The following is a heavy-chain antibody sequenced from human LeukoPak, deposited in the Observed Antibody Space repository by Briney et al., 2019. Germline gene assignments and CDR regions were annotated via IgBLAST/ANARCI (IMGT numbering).Heavy chain of an antibody. D-gene: IGHD6-19*01. CDR1: GGSFSGYY. J-gene: IGHJ3*02. CDR2: INHSGST. V-gene: IGHV4-34*01. CDR3: ARTGGWYDPSYAFDI. Sequence: SETLSLTCAVYGGSFSGYYWSWIRQPPGKGLEWIGEINHSGSTNYNPSLKSRVPISVDTSKNQFSLKLSSVTAADTAVYYCARTGGWYDPSYAFDIWGQGTMVTVSS.